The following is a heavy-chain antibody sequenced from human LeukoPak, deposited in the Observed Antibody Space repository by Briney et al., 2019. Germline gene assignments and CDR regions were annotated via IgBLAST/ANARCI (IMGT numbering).Heavy chain of an antibody. V-gene: IGHV4-34*01. D-gene: IGHD1-26*01. J-gene: IGHJ3*02. CDR3: ARLAGGSYWNDAFDI. CDR1: GGSFSGYY. CDR2: INHSGST. Sequence: SETLSLTCAVYGGSFSGYYWSWIRQPPGKGLEWIGEINHSGSTNYNPSLKSRVTISVDTSKNQFSLKLSSVTAADTAVYYCARLAGGSYWNDAFDILGQGTMVTVSS.